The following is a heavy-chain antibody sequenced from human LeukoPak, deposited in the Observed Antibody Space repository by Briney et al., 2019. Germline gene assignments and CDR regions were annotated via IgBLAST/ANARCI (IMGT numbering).Heavy chain of an antibody. D-gene: IGHD3-10*02. CDR2: ISSSGSTI. CDR3: AELGITMIGGV. V-gene: IGHV3-11*04. J-gene: IGHJ6*04. Sequence: PGGSLRLSCAASGFTASSNYMSWVRQAPGKGLEWVSYISSSGSTIYYADSVKGRFTISRDNAQNSLYLQMNSLRAEDTAVYYCAELGITMIGGVWGKGTTVTISS. CDR1: GFTASSNY.